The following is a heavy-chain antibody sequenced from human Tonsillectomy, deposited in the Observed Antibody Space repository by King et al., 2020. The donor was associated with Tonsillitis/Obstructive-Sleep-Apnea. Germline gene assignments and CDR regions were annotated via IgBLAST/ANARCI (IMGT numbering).Heavy chain of an antibody. J-gene: IGHJ4*02. Sequence: VQLVQSGAEVKKPGSSVKVSCKASGGTFGSYAITWVRQAPGQGLEWMGGIIPIFAVTNYAQKFQGRVTITADKSTNTAYMELSSLRSADTAVYYRASQYYDSSGSYYFDYWGQGTLVTVSS. CDR3: ASQYYDSSGSYYFDY. V-gene: IGHV1-69*17. D-gene: IGHD3-22*01. CDR1: GGTFGSYA. CDR2: IIPIFAVT.